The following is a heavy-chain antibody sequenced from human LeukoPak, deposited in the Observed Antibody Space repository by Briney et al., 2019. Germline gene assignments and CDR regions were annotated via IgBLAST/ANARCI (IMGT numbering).Heavy chain of an antibody. Sequence: SETLSLTCAVYGGSFSGYYWSWIRQPPGKGLDWIGEINHSGSTNYNPSLKSRVTISVDTSKNQFSLKLSSVTAADTAVYYCARGSHSSGWYLWGQGTLVTVSS. J-gene: IGHJ5*02. CDR3: ARGSHSSGWYL. V-gene: IGHV4-34*01. CDR2: INHSGST. D-gene: IGHD6-13*01. CDR1: GGSFSGYY.